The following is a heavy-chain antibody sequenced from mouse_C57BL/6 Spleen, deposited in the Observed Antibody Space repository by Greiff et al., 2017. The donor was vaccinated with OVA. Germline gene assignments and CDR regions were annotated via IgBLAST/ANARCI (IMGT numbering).Heavy chain of an antibody. Sequence: VQLQQSGAELVRPGVSVKLSCTASGFNIKDDYMHWVKQRPEQGLEWIGWIDPENGDTEYASKFQGKATITADTSSNTAYLQLSSLTSEDTAVYYCTTPFYYGNSWFAYWGQGTLVTVSA. D-gene: IGHD2-1*01. CDR3: TTPFYYGNSWFAY. V-gene: IGHV14-4*01. CDR1: GFNIKDDY. CDR2: IDPENGDT. J-gene: IGHJ3*01.